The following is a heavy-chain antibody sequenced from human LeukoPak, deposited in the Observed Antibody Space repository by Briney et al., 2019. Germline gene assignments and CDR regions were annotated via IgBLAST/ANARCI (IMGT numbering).Heavy chain of an antibody. V-gene: IGHV1-69*05. CDR2: IIPTFGST. J-gene: IGHJ6*03. CDR1: GDIFNSYS. D-gene: IGHD1-26*01. CDR3: ARVGRSRGSLPNSYYYMDV. Sequence: SVKVSCNASGDIFNSYSVSWVRQAPGQGLEWMGGIIPTFGSTNYAQKFQGRVTITTDQSTRAAYMELNSLSSDDTAVYYCARVGRSRGSLPNSYYYMDVWGKGTTVTVSS.